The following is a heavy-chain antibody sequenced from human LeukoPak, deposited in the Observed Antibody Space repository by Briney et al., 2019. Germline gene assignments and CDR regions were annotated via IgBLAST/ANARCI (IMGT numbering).Heavy chain of an antibody. CDR2: IKQDGSEK. J-gene: IGHJ4*02. D-gene: IGHD5-12*01. CDR1: GFTFTTYW. V-gene: IGHV3-7*01. Sequence: QSGGSLTLSCATSGFTFTTYWMNWVRQAPGKGLEWVANIKQDGSEKYVDSVKGRFTISRDNARNSLYLQMNSLRADDTAVYYCARGGGYAWDYWGQGTLVTVSS. CDR3: ARGGGYAWDY.